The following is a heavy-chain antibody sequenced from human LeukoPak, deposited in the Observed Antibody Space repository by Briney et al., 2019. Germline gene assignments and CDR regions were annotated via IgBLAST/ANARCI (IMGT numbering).Heavy chain of an antibody. Sequence: TSVKLSFKASVFTFTSSAMQWGRHSRGQPLEWIGWIVVCSVNTNYTQKFQARVTITSHMSTSTAYMELSSLRSEDTAVYYCAAAPYYDFWSGYSPRGSRDYYDSSGRMGYYFDYWGQGTLVTVSS. J-gene: IGHJ4*02. CDR1: VFTFTSSA. D-gene: IGHD3-3*01. CDR2: IVVCSVNT. V-gene: IGHV1-58*02. CDR3: AAAPYYDFWSGYSPRGSRDYYDSSGRMGYYFDY.